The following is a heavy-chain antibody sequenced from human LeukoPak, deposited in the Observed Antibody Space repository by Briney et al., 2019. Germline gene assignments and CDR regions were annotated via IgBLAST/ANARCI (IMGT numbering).Heavy chain of an antibody. CDR1: GYTFTDYY. Sequence: ASVKVSCKYSGYTFTDYYMHWVRQAPGQGLEWMGWINPNSGGTNYAQKFLGRVTMTRDTSISTAYMELSRLRSDDTAVYYCARDKIWASGIIDYWGQGTLVTVSS. D-gene: IGHD3-10*01. J-gene: IGHJ4*02. CDR3: ARDKIWASGIIDY. CDR2: INPNSGGT. V-gene: IGHV1-2*02.